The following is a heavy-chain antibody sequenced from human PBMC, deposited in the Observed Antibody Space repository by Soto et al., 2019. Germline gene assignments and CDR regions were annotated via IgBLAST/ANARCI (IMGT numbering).Heavy chain of an antibody. CDR1: GFSLSTRGVG. Sequence: QITLKESGPTLVKPTQTLTLTCTFSGFSLSTRGVGVGWIRQTPGKALEWLALIYWDDDKRYSPSLRSRLTCTKDTSTDPVRLVMSNLDPVDTSTYYCIRVLWFGELFWGQGSLVTVSS. V-gene: IGHV2-5*02. J-gene: IGHJ4*02. CDR2: IYWDDDK. CDR3: IRVLWFGELF. D-gene: IGHD3-10*01.